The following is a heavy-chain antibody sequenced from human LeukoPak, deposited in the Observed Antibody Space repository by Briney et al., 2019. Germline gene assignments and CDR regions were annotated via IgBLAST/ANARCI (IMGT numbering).Heavy chain of an antibody. CDR3: ARGAAVAARRYFDL. CDR2: INHSGST. D-gene: IGHD6-19*01. J-gene: IGHJ2*01. CDR1: GGPFSGYY. Sequence: PSETLSLTCAVYGGPFSGYYWSWIRQPPGKGLEWIGEINHSGSTNYNPSLKSRVTISVDTSKNQFSLKLSSVTAADTAVYYCARGAAVAARRYFDLWGRGTLVTVSS. V-gene: IGHV4-34*01.